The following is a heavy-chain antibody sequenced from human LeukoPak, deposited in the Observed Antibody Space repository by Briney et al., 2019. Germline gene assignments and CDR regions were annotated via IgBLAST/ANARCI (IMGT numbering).Heavy chain of an antibody. V-gene: IGHV3-21*01. J-gene: IGHJ4*02. Sequence: GGSLRLSCAASGFTFSRYTMNWVRQAPGEGLEWVSSISSSSTYIYYADSVKGRFTISRDNSKNTLYLQMNSLRAADTAVYYCARGKGTSYLSSFDYWGQGTLVTASS. CDR3: ARGKGTSYLSSFDY. D-gene: IGHD6-6*01. CDR2: ISSSSTYI. CDR1: GFTFSRYT.